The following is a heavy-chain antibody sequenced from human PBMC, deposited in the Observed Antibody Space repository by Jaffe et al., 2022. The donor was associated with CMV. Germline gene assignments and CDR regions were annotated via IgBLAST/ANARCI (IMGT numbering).Heavy chain of an antibody. D-gene: IGHD6-19*01. Sequence: QVQLVESGGGVVQPGRSLRLSCAASGFTFSSYGMHWVRQAPGKGLEWVAVIWYDGSNKYYADSVKGRFTISRDNSKNTLYLQMNSLRAEDTAVYYCARSGSSGWYSWAYYMDVWGKGTTVTVSS. CDR3: ARSGSSGWYSWAYYMDV. CDR2: IWYDGSNK. J-gene: IGHJ6*03. CDR1: GFTFSSYG. V-gene: IGHV3-33*08.